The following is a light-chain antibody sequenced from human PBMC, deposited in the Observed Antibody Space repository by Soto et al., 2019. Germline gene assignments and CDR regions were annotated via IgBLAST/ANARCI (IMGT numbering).Light chain of an antibody. CDR2: DAS. CDR1: QSISSW. J-gene: IGKJ2*01. Sequence: DSQKIQAPSTPSAKIGDRVTITCRAIQSISSWLAWYQQKPGKAHKLLIYDASSLESGVPSRFSGSGSGTEFTLTISSLQPDDFATYYCQQYTSYSLSFGQGTKVDIK. CDR3: QQYTSYSLS. V-gene: IGKV1-5*01.